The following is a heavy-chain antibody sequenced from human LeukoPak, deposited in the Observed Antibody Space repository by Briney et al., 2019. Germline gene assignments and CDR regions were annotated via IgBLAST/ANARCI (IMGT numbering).Heavy chain of an antibody. CDR2: IYYSGST. D-gene: IGHD1-26*01. CDR1: GGSISSYY. CDR3: ARGTGSYNDYYYGMDV. Sequence: SETLSLTCTVSGGSISSYYWSWIRQPPGKGLEWIGYIYYSGSTNYNPSLKSRVTISVDTSKNQFSLKLSSVTAAGTAVYYCARGTGSYNDYYYGMDVWGQGTTVTVSS. V-gene: IGHV4-59*01. J-gene: IGHJ6*02.